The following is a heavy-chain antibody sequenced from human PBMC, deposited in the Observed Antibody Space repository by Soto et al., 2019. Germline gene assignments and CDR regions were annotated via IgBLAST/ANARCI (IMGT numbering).Heavy chain of an antibody. Sequence: QVLLVQSGAEVKKPGSSVKVSCTASGGTFSSYTISWVRQAPGQGPEWMGRFIPMVAMSDYARRFKGGVPITADTSTSTVYMQLHSLRSEETAVYYCATNYGSGSTHFDHWGQGTLVTVSS. J-gene: IGHJ4*02. CDR2: FIPMVAMS. D-gene: IGHD3-10*01. V-gene: IGHV1-69*02. CDR3: ATNYGSGSTHFDH. CDR1: GGTFSSYT.